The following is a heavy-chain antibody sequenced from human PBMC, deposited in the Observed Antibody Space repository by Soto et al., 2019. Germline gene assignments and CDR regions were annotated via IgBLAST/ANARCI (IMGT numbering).Heavy chain of an antibody. D-gene: IGHD3-10*01. CDR1: RFTFSSYA. Sequence: PGGSLRLSCAASRFTFSSYAMSWVRQAPGKGLEWVSSVSGSGGSTYYADSVKGRFTISRDNSKNTLYLQMNSPRAEDTAVYYCATSWFGELPKGDYYGMDVWGQGTTVTVS. CDR2: VSGSGGST. V-gene: IGHV3-23*01. J-gene: IGHJ6*02. CDR3: ATSWFGELPKGDYYGMDV.